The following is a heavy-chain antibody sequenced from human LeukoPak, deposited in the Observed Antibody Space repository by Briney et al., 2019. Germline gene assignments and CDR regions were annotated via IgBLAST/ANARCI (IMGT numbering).Heavy chain of an antibody. CDR3: AREATMGGFPYYFDY. CDR1: GGSISSSSYY. J-gene: IGHJ4*02. D-gene: IGHD5-12*01. Sequence: SGTLSLTCTVSGGSISSSSYYWGWIRQPPGKGLEWIGSIYYSGSTYYNPSLKSRVTISVDTSKNQFSLKLSSVTAADTAVYYCAREATMGGFPYYFDYWGQGTLVTVSS. V-gene: IGHV4-39*07. CDR2: IYYSGST.